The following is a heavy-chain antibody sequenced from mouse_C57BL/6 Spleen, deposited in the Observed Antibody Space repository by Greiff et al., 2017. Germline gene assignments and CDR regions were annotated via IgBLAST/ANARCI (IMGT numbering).Heavy chain of an antibody. CDR3: ARIPYGSSYDYAMDY. CDR2: ISRGGSYT. J-gene: IGHJ4*01. V-gene: IGHV5-6*01. Sequence: EVMLVESGGDLVKPGGSLKLSCAASGFTFSSYGMPWVRQTPDQRLEWVATISRGGSYTYYPDSVKGRFTISGDNAKNTLYLQMSSLTSEDTAMYYCARIPYGSSYDYAMDYWGQGTSVTVSS. D-gene: IGHD1-1*01. CDR1: GFTFSSYG.